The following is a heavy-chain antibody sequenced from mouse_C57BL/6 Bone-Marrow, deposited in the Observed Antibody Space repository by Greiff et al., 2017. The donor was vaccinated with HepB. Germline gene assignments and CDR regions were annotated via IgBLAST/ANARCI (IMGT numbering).Heavy chain of an antibody. J-gene: IGHJ3*01. V-gene: IGHV10-1*01. CDR2: IRSKSNNYAT. CDR1: GFSFNTYA. D-gene: IGHD3-2*02. Sequence: EVHLVESGGGLVQPKGSLKLSCAASGFSFNTYAMNWVRQAPGKGLEWVARIRSKSNNYATYYADSVKDRFTISRDDSESMLYLQMNNLKTEDTAMYYCVRSGQAGFAYWGQGTLVTVSA. CDR3: VRSGQAGFAY.